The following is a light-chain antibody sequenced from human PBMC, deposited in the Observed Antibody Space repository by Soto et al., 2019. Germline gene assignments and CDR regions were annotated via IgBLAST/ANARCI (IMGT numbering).Light chain of an antibody. CDR1: QSISTW. J-gene: IGKJ1*01. CDR2: KAS. Sequence: DIQMTQSPSTLPASVGDRVTITCRASQSISTWLAWYQQKPGKAPNLLIYKASYLASGVPSRFSGGGSGTELTLTISSLQNDDFATYYCQQYSSYWTFGQGTKVDIK. CDR3: QQYSSYWT. V-gene: IGKV1-5*03.